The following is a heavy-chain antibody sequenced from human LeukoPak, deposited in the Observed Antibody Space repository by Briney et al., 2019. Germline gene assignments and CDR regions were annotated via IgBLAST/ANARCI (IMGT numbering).Heavy chain of an antibody. CDR2: INPNSGGT. V-gene: IGHV1-2*02. CDR3: ARDTYYDISGYDY. J-gene: IGHJ4*02. Sequence: ASVKVSCKASGYTFTGYYMNWVRQAPGQGLEWMGWINPNSGGTNYAQKFQGRVTMTRDTSISTAYMELSRLRSDDTAVYYCARDTYYDISGYDYWGQGTLVTVSS. D-gene: IGHD3-22*01. CDR1: GYTFTGYY.